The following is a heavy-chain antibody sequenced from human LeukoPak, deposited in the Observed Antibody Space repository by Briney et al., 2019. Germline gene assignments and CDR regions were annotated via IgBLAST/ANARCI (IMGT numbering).Heavy chain of an antibody. CDR1: GGSISSYY. CDR2: IYYSGST. D-gene: IGHD3-22*01. J-gene: IGHJ4*02. Sequence: SETLSLTCTVSGGSISSYYWSWIRQPPGKGLEWIGYIYYSGSTNYNPSLKSRVTISVDTSNNQFSLKLSSGTAAHTAVSYCARDTAYYDTRLDYWGPGPLVTVSS. V-gene: IGHV4-59*01. CDR3: ARDTAYYDTRLDY.